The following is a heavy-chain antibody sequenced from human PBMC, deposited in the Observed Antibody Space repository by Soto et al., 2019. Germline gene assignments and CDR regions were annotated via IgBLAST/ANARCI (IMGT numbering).Heavy chain of an antibody. CDR1: GYSFTTYW. D-gene: IGHD4-4*01. CDR3: ARHEQFYYYYYGMDV. J-gene: IGHJ6*02. V-gene: IGHV5-51*01. Sequence: PGECLKSSGKASGYSFTTYWIAWVRKMPGKGLEWMGIINPGDSDIRYSPSFQGQVTISADNSISTAYLQWSSLKASDTAMYYCARHEQFYYYYYGMDVWGQGTAVPVSS. CDR2: INPGDSDI.